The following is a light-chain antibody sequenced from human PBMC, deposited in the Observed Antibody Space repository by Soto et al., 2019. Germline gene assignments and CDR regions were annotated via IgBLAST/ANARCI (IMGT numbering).Light chain of an antibody. V-gene: IGKV3-20*01. J-gene: IGKJ1*01. CDR2: AAS. CDR1: RSFASSY. Sequence: EIVLTQSPGTLSLSPGERATLSCRASRSFASSYLAWYQQKPGQAPRLLIYAASTRATGIPDRFSGSGSATDFTLTISRLEPEDVAVYYCQQYEAVVTFGQGTKVDIK. CDR3: QQYEAVVT.